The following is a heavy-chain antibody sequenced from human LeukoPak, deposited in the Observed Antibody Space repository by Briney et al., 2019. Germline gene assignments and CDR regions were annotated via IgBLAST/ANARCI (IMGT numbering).Heavy chain of an antibody. V-gene: IGHV4-59*01. CDR1: GGSISSYY. Sequence: SEILSLTCTVSGGSISSYYWSWIRQPPGKGLEWIGYIYYSGTTNYNPSFKSRVTMSVDTSKNQFSLKLSSVTAADTAVYYCARGAVVNGLDVWGQGTTVTVSS. D-gene: IGHD3-16*02. J-gene: IGHJ6*02. CDR3: ARGAVVNGLDV. CDR2: IYYSGTT.